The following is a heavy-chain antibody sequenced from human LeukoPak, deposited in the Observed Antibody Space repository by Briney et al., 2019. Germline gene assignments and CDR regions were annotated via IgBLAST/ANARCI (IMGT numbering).Heavy chain of an antibody. Sequence: GGSLRLSCVASGFTFSNYGIHWVRQAPGKGLEWVTVVSNSGTTTYYADSVKGRFTISRDNSKNTLYLQMNSLTSEDTAIYFCAREGLGPTFSAWFDPWGQGTLVTVSS. CDR3: AREGLGPTFSAWFDP. CDR2: VSNSGTTT. CDR1: GFTFSNYG. D-gene: IGHD1-26*01. V-gene: IGHV3-30*03. J-gene: IGHJ5*02.